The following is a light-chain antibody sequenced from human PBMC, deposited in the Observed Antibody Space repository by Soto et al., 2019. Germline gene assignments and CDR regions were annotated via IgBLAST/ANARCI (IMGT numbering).Light chain of an antibody. J-gene: IGKJ1*01. V-gene: IGKV3-20*01. CDR1: QSVSSSY. CDR2: GAS. CDR3: QQYGSSAWT. Sequence: EIVLTQSPGTLSLSPGERATLSCRASQSVSSSYLAWYQQKPGQAPRLLIYGASSRATGLPDRFSGSGSGTGFTLTISSVEPEDFAVYCCQQYGSSAWTFGQGLKVEVK.